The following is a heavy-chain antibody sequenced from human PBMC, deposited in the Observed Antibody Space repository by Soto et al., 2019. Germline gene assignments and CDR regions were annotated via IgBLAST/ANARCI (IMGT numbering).Heavy chain of an antibody. CDR2: INHSGST. J-gene: IGHJ4*02. D-gene: IGHD5-12*01. CDR3: ARGPFQYIVATIEDGPQFDY. Sequence: SETLSLTCAVYGGSFSGYYWSWIRQPPGKGLEWIGEINHSGSTNYNPSLKSRVTISVDTSKNQFSLKLSSVTAADTAVYYCARGPFQYIVATIEDGPQFDYWGQGTLVTVSS. V-gene: IGHV4-34*01. CDR1: GGSFSGYY.